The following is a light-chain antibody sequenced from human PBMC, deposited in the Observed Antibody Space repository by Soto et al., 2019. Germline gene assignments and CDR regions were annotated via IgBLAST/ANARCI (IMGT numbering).Light chain of an antibody. V-gene: IGKV3D-15*01. CDR2: GAS. Sequence: TLSLSPGETATLSCRASQSINFGLAWYRQKPGQAPRLLIYGASTRATGTPARFSGSGSGTDFTLTISSLQSEDFALYYCQQYNKWPLITFGQGTRLEI. CDR1: QSINFG. J-gene: IGKJ5*01. CDR3: QQYNKWPLIT.